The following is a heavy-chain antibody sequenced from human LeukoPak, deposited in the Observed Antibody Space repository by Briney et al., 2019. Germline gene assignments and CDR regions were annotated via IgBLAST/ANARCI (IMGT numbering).Heavy chain of an antibody. CDR3: ARAEMATTTDY. D-gene: IGHD5-24*01. J-gene: IGHJ4*02. Sequence: QPGGSLRLSCAASGFNVSSNYMSWVRQAPGKGLEWVSVLYGAGSTYYADSVKGRFTISRDNAKNTLYLQMNSLRAEDTAVYYCARAEMATTTDYWGQGTLVTVSS. V-gene: IGHV3-53*01. CDR2: LYGAGST. CDR1: GFNVSSNY.